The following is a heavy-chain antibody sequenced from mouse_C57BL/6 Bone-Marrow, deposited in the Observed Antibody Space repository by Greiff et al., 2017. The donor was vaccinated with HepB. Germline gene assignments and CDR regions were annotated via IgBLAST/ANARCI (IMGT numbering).Heavy chain of an antibody. CDR2: ISSGSSTI. CDR1: GFTFSDYG. Sequence: DVKLVESGGGLVKPGGSLKLSCAASGFTFSDYGMHWVRQAPEKGLEWVAYISSGSSTIYYADTVKGRFTISRDNAKNTLFLQMTSLRSEDTAMYYCARFWDRYYYAMDYWGQGTSVTVSS. V-gene: IGHV5-17*01. J-gene: IGHJ4*01. D-gene: IGHD4-1*01. CDR3: ARFWDRYYYAMDY.